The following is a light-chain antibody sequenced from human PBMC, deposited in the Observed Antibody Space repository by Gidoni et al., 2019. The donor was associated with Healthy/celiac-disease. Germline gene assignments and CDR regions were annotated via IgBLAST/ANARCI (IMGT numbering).Light chain of an antibody. CDR3: RQYGSSAVGW. V-gene: IGKV3-20*01. CDR1: QSVSSSY. J-gene: IGKJ4*02. Sequence: EIVLTQSPGTLSLSPGERATLSCRASQSVSSSYLAWYQQKPGRAPRLLILGAASRATGIPDMFSGGGSGTDFTLTISRLEPEDFAVYYCRQYGSSAVGWFGRGTKVEIK. CDR2: GAA.